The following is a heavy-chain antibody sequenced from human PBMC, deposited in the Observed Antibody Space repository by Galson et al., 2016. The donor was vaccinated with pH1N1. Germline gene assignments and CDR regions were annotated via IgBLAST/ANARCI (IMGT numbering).Heavy chain of an antibody. CDR3: ARILYGDYAGYFDY. CDR2: IDWDDDK. CDR1: GSSLSTSGVG. D-gene: IGHD4-17*01. V-gene: IGHV2-70*01. Sequence: PALVKPTQTLTLTCTFSGSSLSTSGVGMGWIRQPPGKALEWLALIDWDDDKYYSTSLKTRLTISKDTSKNQVVLTMTNMDPVDTATYYCARILYGDYAGYFDYWGQGTLVTVSS. J-gene: IGHJ4*02.